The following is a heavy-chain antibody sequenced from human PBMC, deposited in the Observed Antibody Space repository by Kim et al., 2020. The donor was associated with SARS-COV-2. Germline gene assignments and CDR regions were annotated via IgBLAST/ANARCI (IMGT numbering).Heavy chain of an antibody. Sequence: SETLSLTCTVSGGSISSSSYYWGWIRQPPGKGLEWIGSIYYSGSTYYNPALKSRVTISVATSKNQFSLKLSSVTAADTAVYYCARHRGYSGYDSTYFDYWGQGTLVTVAS. J-gene: IGHJ4*02. CDR2: IYYSGST. D-gene: IGHD5-12*01. V-gene: IGHV4-39*01. CDR3: ARHRGYSGYDSTYFDY. CDR1: GGSISSSSYY.